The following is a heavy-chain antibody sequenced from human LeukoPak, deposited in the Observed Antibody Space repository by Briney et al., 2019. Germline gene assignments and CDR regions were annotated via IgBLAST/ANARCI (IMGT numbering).Heavy chain of an antibody. CDR3: ARIKQQLPNWFDP. Sequence: VASVKVSCKTSGYTFTKYYMHWVRQAPGQGLEWMGWISTYNGNTDYAQKLQGRVTMTTDTSTSTAYMELRSLRSDDTAVYYCARIKQQLPNWFDPWGQGTLVIVSS. CDR2: ISTYNGNT. D-gene: IGHD6-13*01. J-gene: IGHJ5*02. CDR1: GYTFTKYY. V-gene: IGHV1-18*04.